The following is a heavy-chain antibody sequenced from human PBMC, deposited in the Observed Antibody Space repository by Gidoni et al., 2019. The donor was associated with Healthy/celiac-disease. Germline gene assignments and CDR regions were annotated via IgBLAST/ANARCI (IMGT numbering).Heavy chain of an antibody. CDR2: IKCKTDGGTT. CDR1: GFTFSNAW. V-gene: IGHV3-15*01. CDR3: TTSGGIQLWSKDY. Sequence: EVQLVESGGGLVKPVWSLRLSCAASGFTFSNAWMSCVRQAPGKGLEWVGRIKCKTDGGTTDYAAPVKGRFTISRDDSKNTLYLQMNSLKTEDTAVYYCTTSGGIQLWSKDYWGQGTLVTVSS. D-gene: IGHD5-18*01. J-gene: IGHJ4*02.